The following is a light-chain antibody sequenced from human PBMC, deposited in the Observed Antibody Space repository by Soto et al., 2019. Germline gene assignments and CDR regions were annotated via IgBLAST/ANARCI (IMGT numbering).Light chain of an antibody. CDR3: GTWDSSLSAGYV. V-gene: IGLV1-51*01. CDR1: SSNIGNNY. Sequence: QSVLTQPPSVSEAPGQKVTISCFGSSSNIGNNYVSWYQQLPGTAPKLLIYDNNKRPSGIPDRFSGSKSGTSATLGITGLQTGDEADYYCGTWDSSLSAGYVFGTGTKLTVL. CDR2: DNN. J-gene: IGLJ1*01.